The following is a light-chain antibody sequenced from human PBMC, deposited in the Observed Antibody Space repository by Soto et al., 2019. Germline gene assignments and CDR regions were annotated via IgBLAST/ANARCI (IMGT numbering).Light chain of an antibody. V-gene: IGKV1-9*01. J-gene: IGKJ4*01. CDR2: AAS. CDR1: QGISSY. CDR3: QQLNNYPLT. Sequence: DLQLTQSPSFLSASVGDRVTITCRASQGISSYLAWYQRKPGKAPKLLISAASTLQSGVPSRFSGSGSETEFTLTISSLQPEDFATYYCQQLNNYPLTFGGGTKAEIK.